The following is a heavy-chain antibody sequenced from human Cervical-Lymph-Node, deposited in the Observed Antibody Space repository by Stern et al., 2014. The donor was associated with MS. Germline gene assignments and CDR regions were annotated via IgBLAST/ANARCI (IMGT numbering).Heavy chain of an antibody. D-gene: IGHD6-6*01. J-gene: IGHJ4*02. CDR3: ARSVGSSSDYFDC. V-gene: IGHV3-74*02. CDR2: INSDGSST. Sequence: DVQLVESGGGLVQPGGSLRLSCAASGITLSSYWMHWVRQAPGKGLVWVSRINSDGSSTSYVDSVKGRFTISRDNAKSTLYLQMNSLRAEATAAYYCARSVGSSSDYFDCWGQGTLFTVSS. CDR1: GITLSSYW.